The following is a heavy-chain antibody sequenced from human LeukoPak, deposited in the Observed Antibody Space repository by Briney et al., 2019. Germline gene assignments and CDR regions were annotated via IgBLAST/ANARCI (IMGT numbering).Heavy chain of an antibody. J-gene: IGHJ6*02. CDR3: AKDRGEQWRHGMDV. Sequence: HPGRSLRLSCAASGFTFSSYSMHWVRQAPGKGLEWVANIKQDGSEKYYVDSVKGRFTISRDNAKNSLYLQMNSLRAEDTALYYCAKDRGEQWRHGMDVWGQGTTVTVSS. V-gene: IGHV3-7*03. D-gene: IGHD6-19*01. CDR1: GFTFSSYS. CDR2: IKQDGSEK.